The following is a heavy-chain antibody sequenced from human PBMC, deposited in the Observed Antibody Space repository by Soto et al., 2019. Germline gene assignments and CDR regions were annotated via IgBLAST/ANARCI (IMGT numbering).Heavy chain of an antibody. D-gene: IGHD3-3*01. CDR3: ARAPIYYDFWSGDRVTPQYYYGMDV. Sequence: QVQLVQSGAEVKKPGASVKVSCKASGYTFTSYDINWVRQATGQGLEWMGWMNPNSGNTGYAQKFQGRVTMTRNTSISTGYMELSSLRSEDPAVYYCARAPIYYDFWSGDRVTPQYYYGMDVWGQGTTVTVSS. V-gene: IGHV1-8*01. CDR2: MNPNSGNT. CDR1: GYTFTSYD. J-gene: IGHJ6*02.